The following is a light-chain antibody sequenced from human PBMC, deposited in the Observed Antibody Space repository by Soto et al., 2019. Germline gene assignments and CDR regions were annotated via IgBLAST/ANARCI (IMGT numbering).Light chain of an antibody. CDR3: AAWDASLNGWV. CDR1: SSNIGSHT. Sequence: QTVVTQPPSASGTPGQRVTISCSGSSSNIGSHTVSWFQHLPGTAPKLLIYSNDQRPSGVPDRFSGSKSCTSASLAISGLQSEDEADYYCAAWDASLNGWVFGGGTKLTVL. V-gene: IGLV1-44*01. J-gene: IGLJ3*02. CDR2: SND.